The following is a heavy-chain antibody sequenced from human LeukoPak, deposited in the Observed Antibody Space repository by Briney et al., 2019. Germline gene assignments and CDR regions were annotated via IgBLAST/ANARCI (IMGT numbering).Heavy chain of an antibody. CDR3: ARRAYDYGDYGLDY. D-gene: IGHD4-17*01. CDR2: VKQDGSEK. V-gene: IGHV3-7*03. CDR1: GFTFNSYW. Sequence: GGSLRLSCAASGFTFNSYWMRRVRQAPGKGLEWVANVKQDGSEKYYVDSVKGRFTISRDNAKNSLYLQMNSLRAEDTALYYCARRAYDYGDYGLDYWGQGTLVTVSS. J-gene: IGHJ4*02.